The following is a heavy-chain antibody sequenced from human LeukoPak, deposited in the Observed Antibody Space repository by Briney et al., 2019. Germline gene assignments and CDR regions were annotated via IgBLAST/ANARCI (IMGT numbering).Heavy chain of an antibody. CDR3: AGRDY. CDR2: VYTSGST. V-gene: IGHV4-4*07. D-gene: IGHD1-26*01. Sequence: SETLSLTCTVSGPSISNYYWSWIRQPAGKGLEWIWRVYTSGSTNYNPSLKRRVTLSVDKSKNQFFLELRSVTAADTAVYYCAGRDYWGEGTLVTVS. J-gene: IGHJ4*02. CDR1: GPSISNYY.